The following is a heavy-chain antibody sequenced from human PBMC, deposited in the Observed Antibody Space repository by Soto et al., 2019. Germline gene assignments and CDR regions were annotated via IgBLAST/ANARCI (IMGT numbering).Heavy chain of an antibody. CDR2: LYDVDVS. J-gene: IGHJ3*01. D-gene: IGHD1-1*01. CDR1: GLTISGKKY. V-gene: IGHV3-53*01. Sequence: DVQLVESGGGLIQPGESLRLSCAAFGLTISGKKYVAWVRQAPRKVLEWVSALYDVDVSFYADSVTGRFTTSSDSSKTTVYLQMNDLRPDDTAVYYCATWHEREHAFDVWGQGTTVTISS. CDR3: ATWHEREHAFDV.